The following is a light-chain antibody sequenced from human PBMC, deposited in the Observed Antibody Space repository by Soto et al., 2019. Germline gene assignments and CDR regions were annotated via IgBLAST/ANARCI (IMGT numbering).Light chain of an antibody. CDR2: DAS. CDR1: QTINSY. CDR3: QHRKNWPLT. V-gene: IGKV3-11*01. J-gene: IGKJ4*01. Sequence: EIVLTQSPATLSLSPGERATLSCRASQTINSYLAWYQQKPGQAPRLLFYDASNRATGIPARFSGSGSGTDFTLTISSLEPEVFAVYYCQHRKNWPLTFGGGTKVEIK.